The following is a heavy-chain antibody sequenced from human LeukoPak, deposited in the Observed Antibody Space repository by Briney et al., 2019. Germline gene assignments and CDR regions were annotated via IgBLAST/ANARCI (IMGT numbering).Heavy chain of an antibody. Sequence: GGSLRLSCEGSGFTFGDYGVGWFRQAPGRGLQWVTSIRSNTYGGSTEYVPSVKGRFTISRDDSNSIAYLQMNSLKAEDTAIYYCARVSRGGITASWFDPWGQGTLVTVSS. D-gene: IGHD6-13*01. CDR1: GFTFGDYG. J-gene: IGHJ5*02. CDR3: ARVSRGGITASWFDP. CDR2: IRSNTYGGST. V-gene: IGHV3-49*03.